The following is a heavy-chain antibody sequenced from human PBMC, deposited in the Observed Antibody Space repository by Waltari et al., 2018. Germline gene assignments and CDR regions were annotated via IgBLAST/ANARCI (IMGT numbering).Heavy chain of an antibody. CDR3: AREWEGDSPNFDY. CDR1: GFTFSSYW. Sequence: EVQLVESGGGLVQPGGSLRLSCVASGFTFSSYWMSWVRQAPGKGLEWGADIKQEGSKEYDMESVRGRFTISRDNGKKSVYLQMNRLRVEDTAVYYCAREWEGDSPNFDYWGQGTQVTVSS. D-gene: IGHD1-26*01. CDR2: IKQEGSKE. J-gene: IGHJ4*02. V-gene: IGHV3-7*01.